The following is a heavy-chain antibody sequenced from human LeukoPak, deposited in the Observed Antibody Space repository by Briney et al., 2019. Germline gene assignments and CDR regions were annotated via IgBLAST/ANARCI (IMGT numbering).Heavy chain of an antibody. V-gene: IGHV4-59*01. CDR2: IYYSGST. CDR3: ARGLGYYDFWSGYYPANWFDP. J-gene: IGHJ5*02. D-gene: IGHD3-3*01. CDR1: GGSISSYY. Sequence: SETLSLTCTVSGGSISSYYWSWIRQPPGKGLEWIGYIYYSGSTNYNPSLKSRVTISVDTSKNQFSLKLSSVTAADTAVYYCARGLGYYDFWSGYYPANWFDPWGQGTLVTVSS.